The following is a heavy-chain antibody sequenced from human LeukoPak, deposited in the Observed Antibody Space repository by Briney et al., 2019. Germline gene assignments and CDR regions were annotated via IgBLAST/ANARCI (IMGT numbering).Heavy chain of an antibody. CDR3: ARDLYFGDYGCYFDY. V-gene: IGHV3-48*02. D-gene: IGHD4-17*01. CDR2: ISSSSSTI. CDR1: GFTFSSYS. Sequence: GGSLRLFCAASGFTFSSYSMNWVRQAPGKGLEWVSYISSSSSTIYYADSVKGRFTISRDNAKNSLYLQMNSLRDEDTAVYYCARDLYFGDYGCYFDYWGQGTLVTVSS. J-gene: IGHJ4*02.